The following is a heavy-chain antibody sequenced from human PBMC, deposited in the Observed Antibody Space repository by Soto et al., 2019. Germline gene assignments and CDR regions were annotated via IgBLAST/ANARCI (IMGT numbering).Heavy chain of an antibody. Sequence: EVLLLESGGGLVQPGGSLRLSCEASGFSFSSFAMNWVRQAPGKGLEWVSAIGDSGASTYYADSVKGRFPISRDNSRNPLYLQLNSLRSEDTAVYYCAKGVELDVWGNGTTVTVSS. CDR2: IGDSGAST. CDR3: AKGVELDV. J-gene: IGHJ6*04. CDR1: GFSFSSFA. D-gene: IGHD1-26*01. V-gene: IGHV3-23*01.